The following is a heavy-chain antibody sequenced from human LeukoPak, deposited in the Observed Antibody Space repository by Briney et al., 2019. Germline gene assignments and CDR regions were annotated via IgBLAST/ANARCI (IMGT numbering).Heavy chain of an antibody. V-gene: IGHV4-30-4*08. CDR3: ARARVGATDYFDY. D-gene: IGHD1-26*01. Sequence: SQTLSITCTVSGGSISSGDYYWSWIRQPPGKGLEWIGYIYYSGSTYYNPSLKSRVTISVDTSKNQFSLKLSSVTAADTAVYYCARARVGATDYFDYWGQGTLVTVSS. CDR2: IYYSGST. J-gene: IGHJ4*02. CDR1: GGSISSGDYY.